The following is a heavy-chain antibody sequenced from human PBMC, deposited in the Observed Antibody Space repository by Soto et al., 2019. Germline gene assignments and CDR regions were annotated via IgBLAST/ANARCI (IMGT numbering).Heavy chain of an antibody. V-gene: IGHV1-69*01. CDR1: GGTFSRHS. J-gene: IGHJ4*02. D-gene: IGHD3-10*01. CDR2: IIPIFDAT. CDR3: ARDLTSVRGS. Sequence: QVQMVQSGAEVKKPGSSARVSCKVSGGTFSRHSISWVRQAPGQGLEWVGGIIPIFDATQYAQKFQGRLTITADESTTTFHMDLSGLRPEDTAISYCARDLTSVRGSWGQGTLVTVS.